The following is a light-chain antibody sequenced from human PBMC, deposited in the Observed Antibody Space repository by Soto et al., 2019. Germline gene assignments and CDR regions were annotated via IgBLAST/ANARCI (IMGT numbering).Light chain of an antibody. J-gene: IGKJ1*01. V-gene: IGKV1-5*03. CDR3: QHYNSYPEA. CDR1: QTISSW. Sequence: IQMTQAASSLCVSLGDIVTITGRASQTISSWLAWYQQKPGKAHKLLIYKASTLKSGVPSRFSGSGSGTEFTLTISSLQPDDFATYYCQHYNSYPEAFGQGTKVDIK. CDR2: KAS.